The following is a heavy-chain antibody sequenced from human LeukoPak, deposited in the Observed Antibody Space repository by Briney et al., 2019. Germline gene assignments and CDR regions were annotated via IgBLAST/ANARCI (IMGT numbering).Heavy chain of an antibody. J-gene: IGHJ4*02. Sequence: PSETLSLTCAVSGGSISSSYWWSWVRQPPGQGLEWIGEIYHSGSTNYCPSLKTRVTISVDKSKNQFSLKLSSVTAADTAVYYCARFSGGYFDYWGQGTLVTVSS. V-gene: IGHV4-4*02. CDR3: ARFSGGYFDY. D-gene: IGHD3-10*01. CDR2: IYHSGST. CDR1: GGSISSSYW.